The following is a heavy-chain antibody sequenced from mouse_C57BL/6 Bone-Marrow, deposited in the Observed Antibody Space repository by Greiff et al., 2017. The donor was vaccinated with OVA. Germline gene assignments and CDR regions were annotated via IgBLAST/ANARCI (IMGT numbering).Heavy chain of an antibody. CDR1: GYAFSSSW. V-gene: IGHV1-82*01. D-gene: IGHD2-14*01. Sequence: QVQLKESGPELVKPGASVKISCKASGYAFSSSWMNWVKQRPGKGLEWIGRIYPGDGDTNYNGKFKGKATLTADKSSSTAYMQLSSLTSEDSAVYFCGRPSRYPYYAMDYWGQGTSVTVSS. CDR2: IYPGDGDT. J-gene: IGHJ4*01. CDR3: GRPSRYPYYAMDY.